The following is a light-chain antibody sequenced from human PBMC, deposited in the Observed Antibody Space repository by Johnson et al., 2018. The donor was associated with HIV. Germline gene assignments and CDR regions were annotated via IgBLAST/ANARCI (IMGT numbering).Light chain of an antibody. CDR3: GTWDSSLGGV. J-gene: IGLJ1*01. Sequence: QSVLTQPPSVSAAPGQKVTISCSGSSSNIGNNYVSWYQQLPGTAPKLLIYDNNKRPSGIPDRFSGSKSGTSATLGITGLQTGGEADYYCGTWDSSLGGVFGTGTKVTVL. V-gene: IGLV1-51*01. CDR2: DNN. CDR1: SSNIGNNY.